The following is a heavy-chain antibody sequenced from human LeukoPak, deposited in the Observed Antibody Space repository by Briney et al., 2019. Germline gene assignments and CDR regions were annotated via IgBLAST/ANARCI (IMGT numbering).Heavy chain of an antibody. Sequence: ASVKVSCKASGGTFSSYAISWVRQAPGQGLEWMGGIIPIFGTANYAQKFQGRVTITADESTSTAYMELSSLRSEDTAVYYCARVRPDSGGYYSYGMAAGGQGTPAT. CDR2: IIPIFGTA. J-gene: IGHJ6*02. D-gene: IGHD3-10*01. CDR1: GGTFSSYA. CDR3: ARVRPDSGGYYSYGMAA. V-gene: IGHV1-69*13.